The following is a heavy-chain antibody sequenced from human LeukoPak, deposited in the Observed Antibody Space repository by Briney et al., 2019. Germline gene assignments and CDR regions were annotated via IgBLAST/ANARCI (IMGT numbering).Heavy chain of an antibody. CDR1: GGSLSSYY. CDR2: IYYSGST. V-gene: IGHV4-59*01. CDR3: ARAAPGSPFDP. J-gene: IGHJ5*02. Sequence: SETLSLTCTVSGGSLSSYYWSWLRQPPGKGLEWIGYIYYSGSTNYNPSLKSRVTISVDTSKNQFSLKLSSVTAADTAVYYCARAAPGSPFDPWGQGTLVTVSS.